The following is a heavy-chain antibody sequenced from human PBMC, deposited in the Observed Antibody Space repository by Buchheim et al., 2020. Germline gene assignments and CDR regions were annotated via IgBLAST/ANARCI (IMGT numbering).Heavy chain of an antibody. CDR1: GFTFSSYW. CDR3: ARALSSCSGGSCPHYFDY. CDR2: INNDGSST. Sequence: EVQLVESGGGLAQPGGSLRLSCAASGFTFSSYWMHWVRQAPGKGLVWVSRINNDGSSTSYADSVKGRFTIYRDNAKNTLYLQMNSLRAEDTAVYYCARALSSCSGGSCPHYFDYWGQGTL. D-gene: IGHD2-15*01. J-gene: IGHJ4*02. V-gene: IGHV3-74*01.